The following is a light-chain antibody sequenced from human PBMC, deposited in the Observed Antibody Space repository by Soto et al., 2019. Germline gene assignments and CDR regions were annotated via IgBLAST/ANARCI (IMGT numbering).Light chain of an antibody. J-gene: IGKJ1*01. CDR1: QSISSY. CDR3: QQSYSTPWT. V-gene: IGKV1-39*01. CDR2: AAS. Sequence: DIQMTQSPSSLSASVGDRVTITCRASQSISSYLNWYQQKPGKAPKLLIYAASSLQSGVPSRFSCIGSGTDFTLTISSLQPEDFATYYCQQSYSTPWTFGQGTKVEIK.